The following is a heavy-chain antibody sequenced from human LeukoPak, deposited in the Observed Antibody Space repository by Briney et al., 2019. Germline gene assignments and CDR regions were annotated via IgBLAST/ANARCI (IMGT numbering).Heavy chain of an antibody. CDR3: ARGSGYCSGGSCYPRQYYFDY. CDR1: GGSFSGYY. V-gene: IGHV4-34*01. CDR2: INHSGST. Sequence: SETLSLTCAVYGGSFSGYYWSWIRQPPGKGLEWIGEINHSGSTNYNPSLKSRVTISVDTSKNQFSLKLSSVTAADTAVYYCARGSGYCSGGSCYPRQYYFDYWGQGTLVTASS. D-gene: IGHD2-15*01. J-gene: IGHJ4*02.